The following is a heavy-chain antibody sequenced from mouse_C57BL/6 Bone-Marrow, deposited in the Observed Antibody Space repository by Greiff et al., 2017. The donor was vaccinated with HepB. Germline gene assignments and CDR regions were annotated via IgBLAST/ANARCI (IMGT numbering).Heavy chain of an antibody. J-gene: IGHJ4*01. Sequence: QVQLQQSGAELARPGASVKLSCKASGYTFTSYGISWVKQRTGQGLEWIGEIYPRSGNNYYNEKFKGKATLTADKSSSTAYMELRSLTSEDSAVYFCARSSCYYAMDYWGQGTSVTVSS. CDR2: IYPRSGNN. CDR3: ARSSCYYAMDY. V-gene: IGHV1-81*01. CDR1: GYTFTSYG.